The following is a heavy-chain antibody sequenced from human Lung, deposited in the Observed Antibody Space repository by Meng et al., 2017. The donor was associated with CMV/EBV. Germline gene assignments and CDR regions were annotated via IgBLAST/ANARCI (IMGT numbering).Heavy chain of an antibody. Sequence: GXSXKISCKGSAYTFPTYWLGWVRQPPGRGLEWMGLISPADSNTTYSPCLRDHATISADKSISTAYLQWIGIRASDTAIYYCARKRGYFVDYWGHGTPVTVSS. CDR3: ARKRGYFVDY. CDR2: ISPADSNT. V-gene: IGHV5-51*01. J-gene: IGHJ4*01. D-gene: IGHD5-18*01. CDR1: AYTFPTYW.